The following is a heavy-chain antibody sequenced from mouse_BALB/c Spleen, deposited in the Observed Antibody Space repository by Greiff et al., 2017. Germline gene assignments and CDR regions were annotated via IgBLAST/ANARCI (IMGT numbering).Heavy chain of an antibody. CDR2: ISSGSSTI. D-gene: IGHD1-1*01. J-gene: IGHJ1*01. Sequence: EVMLVESGGGLVQPGGSRKLSCAASGFTFSSFGMHWVRQAPEKGLEWVAYISSGSSTIYYADTVKGRFTISRDNPKNTLFLQMTSLRSEDTAMYYCARNDYGSSYWYFDVWGAGTTVTVSS. V-gene: IGHV5-17*02. CDR3: ARNDYGSSYWYFDV. CDR1: GFTFSSFG.